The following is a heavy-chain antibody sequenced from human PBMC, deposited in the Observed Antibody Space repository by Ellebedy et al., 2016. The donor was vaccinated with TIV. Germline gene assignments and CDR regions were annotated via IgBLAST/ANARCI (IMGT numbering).Heavy chain of an antibody. D-gene: IGHD6-13*01. CDR2: ISWNSGNI. CDR1: GFTFDDYV. Sequence: GGSLRLSXAASGFTFDDYVMHWVRQAPGKGLEWVSGISWNSGNIGYADSVKGRFTISRDNAKNSLYLQMNSLRIEDTALYYCAKDRGAAGAKYVDYWGQGTLVTVSS. J-gene: IGHJ4*02. V-gene: IGHV3-9*01. CDR3: AKDRGAAGAKYVDY.